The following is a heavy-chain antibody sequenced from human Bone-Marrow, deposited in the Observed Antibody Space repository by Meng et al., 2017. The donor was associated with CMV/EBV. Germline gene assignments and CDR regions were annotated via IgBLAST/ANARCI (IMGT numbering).Heavy chain of an antibody. CDR3: AKVATYAHAFDI. CDR2: IYSGGSST. CDR1: GFTFSSYA. J-gene: IGHJ3*02. V-gene: IGHV3-23*03. D-gene: IGHD5-12*01. Sequence: GGSLRRSCAASGFTFSSYAMSWVRQAPGKGLEWVSVIYSGGSSTYYADSVKGRFTISRDNSKNTLYLQMNSLRAEDTAVYYCAKVATYAHAFDIWGQGTMVTVSS.